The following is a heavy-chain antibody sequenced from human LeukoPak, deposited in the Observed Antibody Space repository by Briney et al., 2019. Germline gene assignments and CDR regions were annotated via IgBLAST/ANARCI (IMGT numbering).Heavy chain of an antibody. J-gene: IGHJ4*02. CDR2: MNPNSGNT. CDR3: AREMYYGDYAWFY. CDR1: GCTFTSYD. D-gene: IGHD4-17*01. Sequence: GASVKVSCKASGCTFTSYDINWVRQATGQGLEWMGWMNPNSGNTGYAQKFQGRVTMTRNTSISTAYMELSSLRSEDTAVYYCAREMYYGDYAWFYWGQGTLVTVSS. V-gene: IGHV1-8*01.